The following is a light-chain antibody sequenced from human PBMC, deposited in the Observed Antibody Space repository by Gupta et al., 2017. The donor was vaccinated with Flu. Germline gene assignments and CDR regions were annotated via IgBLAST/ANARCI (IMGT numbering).Light chain of an antibody. CDR2: AAS. CDR3: LQGNSTTYT. J-gene: IGKJ4*01. Sequence: DIQMTQSPSSLSAYVGDRVTITRRASQSISSYLNWYQQKPGKAPKLLIYAASIVESGVPSRFSGSGSGTDFTLTISRLQPEDFATYYCLQGNSTTYTFGGGTKLEIK. CDR1: QSISSY. V-gene: IGKV1-39*01.